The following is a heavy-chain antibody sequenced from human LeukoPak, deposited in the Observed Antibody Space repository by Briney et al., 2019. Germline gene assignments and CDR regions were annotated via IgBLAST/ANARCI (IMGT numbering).Heavy chain of an antibody. CDR2: IGPRNSAA. D-gene: IGHD2-2*01. V-gene: IGHV1-2*02. J-gene: IGHJ4*02. CDR1: GFTFTGHY. Sequence: VASVKVSCKSSGFTFTGHYIHWVRQAPGQGFEWMGYIGPRNSAASYAEKFQGRVTMTRDTSLSTAYMELSRLTSDDTAVYYCAREGSDQLSKDFDYWGQGTLVTVSS. CDR3: AREGSDQLSKDFDY.